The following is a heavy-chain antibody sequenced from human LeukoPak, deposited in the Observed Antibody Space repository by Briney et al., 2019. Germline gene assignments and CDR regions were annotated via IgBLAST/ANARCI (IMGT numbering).Heavy chain of an antibody. Sequence: GGSLGLSCAASGFTFSSYAMSWVRQAPGKGLEWVSGISGSGGSTYYADSVKGRFTISRDNSKNTLYLQMNSLRAEDTAVYYCAKDRVPNRLFDYWGQGTLVTVSS. CDR3: AKDRVPNRLFDY. CDR1: GFTFSSYA. CDR2: ISGSGGST. V-gene: IGHV3-23*01. J-gene: IGHJ4*02.